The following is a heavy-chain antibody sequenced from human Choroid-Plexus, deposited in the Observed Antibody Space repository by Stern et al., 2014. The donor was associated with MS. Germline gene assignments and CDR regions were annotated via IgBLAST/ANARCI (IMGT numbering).Heavy chain of an antibody. Sequence: VKLVESGGGAVQPGRPLRLSCVASGFTFGSCAMHWVRQAPGKGLERVAGVSYDGSNKYYADSVKGRFTISRDNSQNSLYMQMSSLRPEDTAVYYCAKDRQYLTYFFDHWGQGSLVTVSS. CDR3: AKDRQYLTYFFDH. CDR1: GFTFGSCA. CDR2: VSYDGSNK. D-gene: IGHD2/OR15-2a*01. J-gene: IGHJ5*02. V-gene: IGHV3-30*18.